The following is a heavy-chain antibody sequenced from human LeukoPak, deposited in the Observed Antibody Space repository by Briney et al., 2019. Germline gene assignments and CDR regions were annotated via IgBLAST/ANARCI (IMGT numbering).Heavy chain of an antibody. CDR2: ISSSGSTK. V-gene: IGHV3-48*03. CDR3: ARETSSGYFDY. CDR1: GFTFSSYA. Sequence: PGGSLRLSCAASGFTFSSYAMTWVRQAPRQALEWVSYISSSGSTKYYADSVKGRFTISRDNAKNSLCLQMNSLTAEDTALYYCARETSSGYFDYWGQGTLVTVSS. J-gene: IGHJ4*02. D-gene: IGHD6-6*01.